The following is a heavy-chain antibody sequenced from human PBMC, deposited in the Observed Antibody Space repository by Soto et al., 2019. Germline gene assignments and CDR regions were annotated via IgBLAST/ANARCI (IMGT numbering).Heavy chain of an antibody. CDR1: GFTFSSYS. V-gene: IGHV3-21*01. J-gene: IGHJ6*02. CDR3: AREPPGYSSSWHYYYGMDV. D-gene: IGHD6-13*01. Sequence: PGGSLRLSCAASGFTFSSYSMNWVRQAPGKGLEWVSSISSSSYIYYADSVKGRFTISRDNAKNSLYLQMNSLRAEDTAVYYCAREPPGYSSSWHYYYGMDVWGQGTTVTVSS. CDR2: ISSSSYI.